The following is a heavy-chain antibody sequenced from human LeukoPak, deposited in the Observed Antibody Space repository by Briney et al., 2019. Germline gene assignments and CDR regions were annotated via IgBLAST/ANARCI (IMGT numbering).Heavy chain of an antibody. Sequence: PGGSLRLSCAASGFTFSSYSMNWVRQAPGKGLEWVSSISSSSSYIYYADSVKGRSTISRDNAKNSLYLQMNSLRAEDTAVHYCARDHAPRVAATGYWGQGTLVTVSS. CDR3: ARDHAPRVAATGY. CDR2: ISSSSSYI. J-gene: IGHJ4*02. CDR1: GFTFSSYS. D-gene: IGHD2-15*01. V-gene: IGHV3-21*01.